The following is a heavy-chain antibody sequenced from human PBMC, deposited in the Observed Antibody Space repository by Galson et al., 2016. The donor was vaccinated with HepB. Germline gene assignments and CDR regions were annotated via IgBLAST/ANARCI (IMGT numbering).Heavy chain of an antibody. D-gene: IGHD3-10*01. CDR1: GFTLNTYG. J-gene: IGHJ5*02. V-gene: IGHV3-48*04. CDR2: ISSASSIK. Sequence: SLRLSCADSGFTLNTYGMNWVRQAPGKGLEWVSYISSASSIKYYADFVKGRFTISRDNARHSLYLEMNSLRGEDTAMYYCARDYVPGAWGQGVLVTVSS. CDR3: ARDYVPGA.